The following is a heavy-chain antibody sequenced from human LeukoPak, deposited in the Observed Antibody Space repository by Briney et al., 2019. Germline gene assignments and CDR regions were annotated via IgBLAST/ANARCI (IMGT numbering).Heavy chain of an antibody. V-gene: IGHV3-21*01. Sequence: GGSLRLSCAASGFTFSSYSMNWVRQAPGKGLEWVSSISSSRSYIYYADSVKVRFTISRDNAKNSLYLQMNSLRAEDTAVYYCARATYDYDSSGYYGDAFDIWGQGTMVTVSS. CDR2: ISSSRSYI. CDR1: GFTFSSYS. J-gene: IGHJ3*02. D-gene: IGHD3-22*01. CDR3: ARATYDYDSSGYYGDAFDI.